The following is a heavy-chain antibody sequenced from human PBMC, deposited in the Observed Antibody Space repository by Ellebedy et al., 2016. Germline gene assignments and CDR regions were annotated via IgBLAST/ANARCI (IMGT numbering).Heavy chain of an antibody. V-gene: IGHV4-61*05. D-gene: IGHD2-2*01. J-gene: IGHJ4*02. CDR3: ARYCSSISCYVSFDY. Sequence: SETLSLXXTVSGGSISSSSYYWGWIRQPPGKGLEWIGYIYYSGSTSYNPSLKSRVTISADTSRNQFSLKLSSVTAADTAVYYCARYCSSISCYVSFDYWGQGTLVTVSS. CDR2: IYYSGST. CDR1: GGSISSSSYY.